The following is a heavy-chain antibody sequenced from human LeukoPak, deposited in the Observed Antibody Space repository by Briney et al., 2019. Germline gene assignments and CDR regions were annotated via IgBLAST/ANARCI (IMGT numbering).Heavy chain of an antibody. CDR2: IYYSGTT. CDR1: GGSISGHY. Sequence: PSETLSLTCAVSGGSISGHYWSWVRQPPGKGLEWIGYIYYSGTTNYSPSLKGRVTISLDTSKNQFSLKLTSVTAADTAVYYCARGVSASDNWGQGALVTVSS. D-gene: IGHD1-26*01. J-gene: IGHJ4*02. CDR3: ARGVSASDN. V-gene: IGHV4-59*11.